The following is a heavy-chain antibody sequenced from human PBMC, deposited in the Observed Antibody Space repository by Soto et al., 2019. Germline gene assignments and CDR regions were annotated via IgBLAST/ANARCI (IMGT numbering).Heavy chain of an antibody. CDR2: ISSSSSYI. CDR3: ARDGVNYYYYGMDV. CDR1: GFTFSSYS. D-gene: IGHD2-8*01. V-gene: IGHV3-21*01. Sequence: GSLRLSCAASGFTFSSYSMNWVRQAPGKGLEWVSSISSSSSYIYYADSVKGRFTISRDNAKNSLYLQMNSLRAEDTAVYYCARDGVNYYYYGMDVWGQGTTVTVSS. J-gene: IGHJ6*02.